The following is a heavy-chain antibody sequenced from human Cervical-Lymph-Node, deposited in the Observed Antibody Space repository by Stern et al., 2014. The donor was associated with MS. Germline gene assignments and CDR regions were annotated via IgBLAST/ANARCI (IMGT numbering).Heavy chain of an antibody. CDR3: ARDSGTYSSEAFDI. D-gene: IGHD1-26*01. V-gene: IGHV4-39*02. Sequence: VQLQESGPGLVKPSETLSLTCTVSGGSFSSHSYYWGWIRQPPGKGLEWIASIYNGGTPYYTPSHKGRVSMSVDASTTPFSRRLSSVTAADTAVYYCARDSGTYSSEAFDIWGRGTMVIVSS. CDR1: GGSFSSHSYY. J-gene: IGHJ3*02. CDR2: IYNGGTP.